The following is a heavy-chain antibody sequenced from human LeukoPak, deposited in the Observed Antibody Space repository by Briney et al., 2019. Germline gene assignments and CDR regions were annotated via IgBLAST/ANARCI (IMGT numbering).Heavy chain of an antibody. J-gene: IGHJ4*02. Sequence: GGSLRLSCAASGFTVSGNYMSWVRQAPGEGLEWASLIYSGSNTYYADSVKGRFTISRDNSKNTLYLQMNTVRAEDTAIYYCARVFHDYYFDYWGQGTLVTVSS. CDR1: GFTVSGNY. CDR2: IYSGSNT. D-gene: IGHD3-3*01. CDR3: ARVFHDYYFDY. V-gene: IGHV3-53*01.